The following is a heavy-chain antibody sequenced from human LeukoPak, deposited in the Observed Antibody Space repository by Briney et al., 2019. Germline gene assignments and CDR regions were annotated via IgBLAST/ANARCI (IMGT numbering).Heavy chain of an antibody. CDR1: GFTFSSYA. CDR3: AREGGPITMVRGVIPTPFFGY. Sequence: PGGSLRLSCAASGFTFSSYAMHWVRQAPDKGLEWVTVISYDGSNKYYADSVKGRFTISRDNSKNTLYLQMNSLRAEDTAVYYCAREGGPITMVRGVIPTPFFGYWGQGTLVTVSS. J-gene: IGHJ4*02. D-gene: IGHD3-10*01. V-gene: IGHV3-30-3*01. CDR2: ISYDGSNK.